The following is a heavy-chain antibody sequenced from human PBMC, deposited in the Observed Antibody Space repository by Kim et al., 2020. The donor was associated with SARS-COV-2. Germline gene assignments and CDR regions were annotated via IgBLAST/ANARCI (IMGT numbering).Heavy chain of an antibody. CDR2: ISYDGSNK. V-gene: IGHV3-30*04. J-gene: IGHJ6*02. Sequence: GGSLRLSCAASGFTFSSYAMHWVRQAPGKGLEWVAVISYDGSNKYYADSVKGRFTISRDNSKNTLYLQMNSLRAEDTAVYYCARQGVYCSGGSCYSYYYYGMDVWGQGTTVTVSS. CDR1: GFTFSSYA. CDR3: ARQGVYCSGGSCYSYYYYGMDV. D-gene: IGHD2-15*01.